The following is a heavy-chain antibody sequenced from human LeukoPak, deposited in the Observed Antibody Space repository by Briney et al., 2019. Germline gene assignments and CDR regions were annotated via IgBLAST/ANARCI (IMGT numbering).Heavy chain of an antibody. CDR2: ISYSGIT. CDR1: GGSLSSYY. CDR3: ARGGYGDYGDEVDY. J-gene: IGHJ4*02. V-gene: IGHV4-59*01. Sequence: SSETLSLTCTVSGGSLSSYYWSWIRQPPGKGLKCIGYISYSGITNYYPSLKGRVSISIDMSKNQFSLKLSSVTAADTVVYYCARGGYGDYGDEVDYSSQGTLVTVSS. D-gene: IGHD4-17*01.